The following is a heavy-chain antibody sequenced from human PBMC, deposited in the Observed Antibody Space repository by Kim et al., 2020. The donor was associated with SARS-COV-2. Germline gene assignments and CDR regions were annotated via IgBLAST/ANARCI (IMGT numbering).Heavy chain of an antibody. V-gene: IGHV3-30*07. J-gene: IGHJ6*02. Sequence: DSVKGRFTISRDHSKNTLYLQMNSLRAEDTAVYYCAGSYSSGWYYYGMDVWGQGTTVTVSS. CDR3: AGSYSSGWYYYGMDV. D-gene: IGHD6-19*01.